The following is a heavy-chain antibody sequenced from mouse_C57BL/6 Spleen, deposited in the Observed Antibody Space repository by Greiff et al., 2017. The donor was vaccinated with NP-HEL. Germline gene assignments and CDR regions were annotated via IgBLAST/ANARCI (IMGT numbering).Heavy chain of an antibody. CDR2: IHPNSGST. CDR1: GYTFTSYW. CDR3: ARRAYYSHHYFDY. D-gene: IGHD2-12*01. V-gene: IGHV1-64*01. Sequence: QVQLKQPGAELVKPGASVKLSCKASGYTFTSYWMHWVKQRPGQGLEWIGMIHPNSGSTNYNEKFKSKATLTVDKSSSTAYMQLSSLTSEDSAVYYCARRAYYSHHYFDYWGQGTTLTVSS. J-gene: IGHJ2*01.